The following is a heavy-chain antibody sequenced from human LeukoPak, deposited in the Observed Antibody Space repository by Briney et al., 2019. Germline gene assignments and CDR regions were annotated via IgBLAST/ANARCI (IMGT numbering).Heavy chain of an antibody. CDR2: MNPNSGNT. D-gene: IGHD3-3*01. Sequence: GASVKVSCKASGYTFTSYDINWVRRATGQGLEWMGWMNPNSGNTGYAQKFQDRVTITRNTSISTAYMELSSLRSEDTAVYYCARGGPPKYYDFWSGYYTSNWFDPWGQGTLVTVSS. CDR3: ARGGPPKYYDFWSGYYTSNWFDP. J-gene: IGHJ5*02. CDR1: GYTFTSYD. V-gene: IGHV1-8*03.